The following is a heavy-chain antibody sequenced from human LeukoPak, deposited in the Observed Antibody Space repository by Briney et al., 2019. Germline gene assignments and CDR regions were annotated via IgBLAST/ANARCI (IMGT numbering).Heavy chain of an antibody. Sequence: VASVKVSCKASGGTFSSYTISWVRQAPGQGLEWMGRIIPILGIANYAQKFQGRVTITADKSTSTAYMELSSLRSEDTAVYYCAIFIVVVPAATLGVDYWGQGTLSPSPQ. CDR2: IIPILGIA. CDR1: GGTFSSYT. V-gene: IGHV1-69*02. CDR3: AIFIVVVPAATLGVDY. D-gene: IGHD2-2*01. J-gene: IGHJ4*02.